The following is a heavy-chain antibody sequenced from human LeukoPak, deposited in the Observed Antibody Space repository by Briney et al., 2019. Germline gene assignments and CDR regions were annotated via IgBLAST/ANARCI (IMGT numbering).Heavy chain of an antibody. V-gene: IGHV3-48*01. Sequence: GGSLRLSCAASEFTFSSYSMNWVRQAPGKGLEWVSYITNSGNSKSYADSVKGRFTISRDNNKNSLDLQMNGLSAEDTAVYYCARTRRSGYLTFDYWGEGLLVPVSS. J-gene: IGHJ4*02. CDR2: ITNSGNSK. CDR3: ARTRRSGYLTFDY. CDR1: EFTFSSYS. D-gene: IGHD3-22*01.